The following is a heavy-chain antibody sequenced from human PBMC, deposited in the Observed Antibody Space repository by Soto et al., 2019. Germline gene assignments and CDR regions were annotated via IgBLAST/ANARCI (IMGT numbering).Heavy chain of an antibody. CDR3: ARVGVVGASPSYWYFDL. V-gene: IGHV4-31*03. CDR2: LYYTGTT. Sequence: QVHLQESGPGPVKPSQTLSLTCTLSGASISSGGYFWSWIRQFPGKGLEWIGDLYYTGTTSYNPSPMSRLVMSAATSKNQFSLSLTSLTVADTAIYYCARVGVVGASPSYWYFDLWGRGTQVTVSS. J-gene: IGHJ2*01. CDR1: GASISSGGYF. D-gene: IGHD2-15*01.